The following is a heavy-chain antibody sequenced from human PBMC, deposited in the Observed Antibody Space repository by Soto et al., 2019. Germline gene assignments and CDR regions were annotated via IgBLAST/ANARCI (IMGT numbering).Heavy chain of an antibody. J-gene: IGHJ4*02. Sequence: GGSLRLSCAASGFSFSACNMNWVRQAPGRGLEWVSFISAGGDIIRYADSVRGRFTISRDNADNLLYLQMSSLGVEDTAVYYCARGLGTSWFFLWGQGTLVTVSS. CDR2: ISAGGDII. V-gene: IGHV3-48*01. D-gene: IGHD6-13*01. CDR3: ARGLGTSWFFL. CDR1: GFSFSACN.